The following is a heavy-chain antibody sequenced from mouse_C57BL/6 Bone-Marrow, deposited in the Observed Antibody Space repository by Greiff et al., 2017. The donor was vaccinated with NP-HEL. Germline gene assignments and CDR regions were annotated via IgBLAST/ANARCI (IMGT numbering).Heavy chain of an antibody. CDR3: TFLLPFAY. J-gene: IGHJ3*01. CDR2: IDSENGDT. Sequence: EVQLVESGAELVRPGASVKLFCTASGFNIKDDYMPWVKQRPEQCLEWIGWIDSENGDTEYASKFQGKATITSDTSSNTDYLQLSSLTSEDTAVYCCTFLLPFAYWGQGTLVTVSA. D-gene: IGHD1-1*01. V-gene: IGHV14-4*01. CDR1: GFNIKDDY.